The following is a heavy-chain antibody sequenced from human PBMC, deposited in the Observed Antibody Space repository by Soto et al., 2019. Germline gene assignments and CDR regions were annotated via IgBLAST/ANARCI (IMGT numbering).Heavy chain of an antibody. V-gene: IGHV3-23*01. Sequence: EVQLLESGGGLVQPGGSLRLSCVASGFSFSDRAMAWVRQAPGKGLEWVSDISSDGGGTFYADSVKGRFTIPRDNVKKTVHLQMNRLRDEDTATYYCAKRRGQQLENWQFDVGGRGSLVSVAS. J-gene: IGHJ2*01. D-gene: IGHD1-1*01. CDR3: AKRRGQQLENWQFDV. CDR1: GFSFSDRA. CDR2: ISSDGGGT.